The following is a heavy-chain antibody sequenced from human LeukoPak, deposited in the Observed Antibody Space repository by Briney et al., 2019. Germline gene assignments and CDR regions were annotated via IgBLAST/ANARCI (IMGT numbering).Heavy chain of an antibody. J-gene: IGHJ4*02. Sequence: ASVKVSCKASGYTFTGYYMHWVRQAPGQGLEWMGWINPNSGGTNYAQKFQGRVTMTRDTSISTAYMELSRLRSDDTAVYYCAVDDSSGYYLDYWGQGTLVTVSS. CDR2: INPNSGGT. V-gene: IGHV1-2*02. CDR1: GYTFTGYY. CDR3: AVDDSSGYYLDY. D-gene: IGHD3-22*01.